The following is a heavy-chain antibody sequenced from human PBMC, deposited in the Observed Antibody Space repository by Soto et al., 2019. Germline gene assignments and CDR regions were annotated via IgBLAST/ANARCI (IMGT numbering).Heavy chain of an antibody. CDR2: IIPILGIA. CDR1: GGNFSSYA. D-gene: IGHD1-1*01. J-gene: IGHJ3*01. Sequence: ASVKVSCKAYGGNFSSYAISWVRQAPGQGLEWMGRIIPILGIANYAEKFQGRVTITADKSTSTAYMELSSLRSEDTSVYSCARFISPRRYGRSFDLWGQGTMVTVSS. V-gene: IGHV1-69*04. CDR3: ARFISPRRYGRSFDL.